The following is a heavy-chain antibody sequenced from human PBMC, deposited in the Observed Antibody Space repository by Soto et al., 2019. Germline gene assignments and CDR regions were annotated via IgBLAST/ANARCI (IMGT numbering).Heavy chain of an antibody. CDR1: GGSISSGGYY. Sequence: PSETLSLTCTVSGGSISSGGYYWSWIRQHPGKGLEWIGYIYYSGSTYYNPSLKSRVTISVDTSKNQFSLKLSSVTAEDTAVYYCAKDGNPIPYLTGYYRLGWFDPWGQGTLVTVSS. J-gene: IGHJ5*02. CDR2: IYYSGST. CDR3: AKDGNPIPYLTGYYRLGWFDP. V-gene: IGHV4-31*03. D-gene: IGHD3-9*01.